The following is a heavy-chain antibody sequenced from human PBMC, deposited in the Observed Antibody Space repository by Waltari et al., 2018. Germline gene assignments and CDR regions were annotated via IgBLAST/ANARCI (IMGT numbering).Heavy chain of an antibody. V-gene: IGHV4-39*07. Sequence: QLQLQESGPGLVKPSETLSLTCTVSGGSISSSSYYWGWIRQPPGKGLEWIGSIYYSGSTSYNPALKSRVTISVDTSKNQFSLKLSSVTAADTAVYYCARVTGIGYYYYYYMDVWGKGTTVTISS. J-gene: IGHJ6*03. CDR3: ARVTGIGYYYYYYMDV. D-gene: IGHD6-13*01. CDR1: GGSISSSSYY. CDR2: IYYSGST.